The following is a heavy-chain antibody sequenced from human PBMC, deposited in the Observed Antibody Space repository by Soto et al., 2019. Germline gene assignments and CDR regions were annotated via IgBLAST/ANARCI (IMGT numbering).Heavy chain of an antibody. J-gene: IGHJ3*02. CDR2: INSDGTTI. Sequence: GGALRLSCAASGFNFGPFWMHWVRQAPGKGLVWVSHINSDGTTIVYADSVKGRFTISRDNAKNTLYLQMNSLRVEDTAVYFCVRDRAYPDSFDIWGPGTLVTVSS. CDR1: GFNFGPFW. CDR3: VRDRAYPDSFDI. V-gene: IGHV3-74*01. D-gene: IGHD3-22*01.